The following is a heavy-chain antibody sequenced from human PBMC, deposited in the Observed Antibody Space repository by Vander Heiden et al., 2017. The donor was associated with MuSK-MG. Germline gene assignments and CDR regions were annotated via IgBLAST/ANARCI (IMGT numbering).Heavy chain of an antibody. CDR1: GFIFSDYY. Sequence: QLQLVESGGGLVKPGGSLKLSCSASGFIFSDYYMSWIRQAPGKGLDWISYISSSSRFTNYADSVKGRFTISRDNAKNSLYLQMNSLRAEETAVYYCARISDYYDTSGFYRELYYFDYWGQGTLVTVSS. CDR3: ARISDYYDTSGFYRELYYFDY. V-gene: IGHV3-11*05. J-gene: IGHJ4*02. D-gene: IGHD3-22*01. CDR2: ISSSSRFT.